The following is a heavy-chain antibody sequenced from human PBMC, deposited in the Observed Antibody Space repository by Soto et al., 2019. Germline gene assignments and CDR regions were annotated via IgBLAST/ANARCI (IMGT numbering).Heavy chain of an antibody. CDR3: ARDPPSSYYDILPGRSGD. J-gene: IGHJ4*02. V-gene: IGHV1-69*01. D-gene: IGHD3-9*01. CDR1: GGTFSSYA. CDR2: IIPIFGTA. Sequence: QVQLVQSGAEVKKPGSSVKVSCKASGGTFSSYAISWVRQAPGQGLEWMGGIIPIFGTANYAQKFQGRVTVTAGESTITAYMELSSLGSEDTAVYYCARDPPSSYYDILPGRSGDWGQGPLVTVSS.